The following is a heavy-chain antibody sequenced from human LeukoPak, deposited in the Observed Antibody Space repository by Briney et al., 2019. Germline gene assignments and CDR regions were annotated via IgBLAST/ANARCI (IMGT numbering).Heavy chain of an antibody. J-gene: IGHJ4*02. Sequence: GGSLRLSCAASGFTFSSYAMHWVRQAPGKGLEWVAVISYDGSNKYYADSVKGRFTISRDNSKNTLYLQMNSLRAEDTAVYCCARDLGSWDWGQGTLVTVSS. CDR1: GFTFSSYA. D-gene: IGHD6-6*01. V-gene: IGHV3-30*01. CDR2: ISYDGSNK. CDR3: ARDLGSWD.